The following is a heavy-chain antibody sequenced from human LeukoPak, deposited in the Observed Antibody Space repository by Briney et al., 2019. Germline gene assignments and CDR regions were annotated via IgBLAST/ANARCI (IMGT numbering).Heavy chain of an antibody. CDR2: INPSGGST. Sequence: ASVTVSCKASGYTFTSYYMHWVRQAPGQGLEWMGIINPSGGSTSYAQTFQGRVTITTDESTSTAYMELSSLRSEDTAVYYCAREGSGTGGAFDIWGQGTMVTVSS. J-gene: IGHJ3*02. CDR1: GYTFTSYY. V-gene: IGHV1-46*01. D-gene: IGHD1-1*01. CDR3: AREGSGTGGAFDI.